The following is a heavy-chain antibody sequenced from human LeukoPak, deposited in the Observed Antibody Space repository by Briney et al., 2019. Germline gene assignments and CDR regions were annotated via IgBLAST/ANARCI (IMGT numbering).Heavy chain of an antibody. V-gene: IGHV3-7*01. J-gene: IGHJ4*02. CDR3: ARDKIEGPTKLDY. CDR2: IKQDESEK. CDR1: GFTFSSYW. Sequence: PGGSLRPSCAASGFTFSSYWMSWVRQAPGKGLEWVANIKQDESEKYYVDSLKGRFTISRDNAKNPLYLQMNSLRAEDTAVYYCARDKIEGPTKLDYWGQGILVTVSS. D-gene: IGHD1-1*01.